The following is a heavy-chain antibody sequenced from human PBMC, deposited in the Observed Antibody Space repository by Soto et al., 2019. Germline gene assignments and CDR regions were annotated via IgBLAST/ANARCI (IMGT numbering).Heavy chain of an antibody. V-gene: IGHV4-39*01. Sequence: QLQLQESGPGLVKPSETLPLTCTVSGGSISSSSYYWGWIRQPPGKGLEWIGSIYYSGSTYYNPSLKSRVTISVDTSKNQFSLKLSSVTAADTAVYYCATPRGNIVVVPAAMPDYWYFDLWGRGTLVTVSS. J-gene: IGHJ2*01. CDR1: GGSISSSSYY. CDR3: ATPRGNIVVVPAAMPDYWYFDL. CDR2: IYYSGST. D-gene: IGHD2-2*01.